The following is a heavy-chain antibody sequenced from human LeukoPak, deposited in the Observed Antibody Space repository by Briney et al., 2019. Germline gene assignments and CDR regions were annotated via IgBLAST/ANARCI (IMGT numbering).Heavy chain of an antibody. D-gene: IGHD5-24*01. CDR1: GFTFSSYA. Sequence: PGGSLRLSCAASGFTFSSYAMSWVRQAPGKGLEWVSAISGSGGSTYYADSVKGRFTISRDNSKNTLYLQMNSLRAEDTAVYYCAKWRESSSLARLQPSHFDPWGQGTLVTVSS. V-gene: IGHV3-23*01. CDR3: AKWRESSSLARLQPSHFDP. J-gene: IGHJ5*02. CDR2: ISGSGGST.